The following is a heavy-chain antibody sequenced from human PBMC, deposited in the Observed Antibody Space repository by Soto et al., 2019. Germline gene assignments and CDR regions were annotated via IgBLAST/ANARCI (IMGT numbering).Heavy chain of an antibody. CDR3: AKGKISTTTYTSFDS. CDR1: GFTFTFYA. D-gene: IGHD1-26*01. CDR2: ISSYGGST. J-gene: IGHJ5*01. V-gene: IGHV3-64D*06. Sequence: GGSLRLSCSASGFTFTFYAMHWVRQAPGKGLEYVSTISSYGGSTYYADSVKGRFTVSRDNFKSSLYLQMSSLRAEDTAVYYCAKGKISTTTYTSFDSWGQGTLVTVSS.